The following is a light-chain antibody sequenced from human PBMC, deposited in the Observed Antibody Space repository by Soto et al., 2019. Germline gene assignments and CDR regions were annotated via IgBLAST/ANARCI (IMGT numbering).Light chain of an antibody. J-gene: IGLJ3*02. CDR2: EVN. CDR3: SSFAAGGV. V-gene: IGLV2-8*01. Sequence: QSVLTQPPSASGSPGQSVAISCSGTSGDIGSYNYVSWYQQHPGKAPKLIIYEVNKRPSGVPDRFSGSKSGNTASLTVSGLQAEDESDYYCSSFAAGGVFGGGTKLTVL. CDR1: SGDIGSYNY.